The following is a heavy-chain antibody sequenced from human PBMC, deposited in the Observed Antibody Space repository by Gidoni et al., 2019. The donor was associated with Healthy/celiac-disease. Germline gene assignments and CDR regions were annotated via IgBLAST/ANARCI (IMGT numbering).Heavy chain of an antibody. V-gene: IGHV3-33*01. CDR1: SSYG. Sequence: SSYGMHWVRQAPGKGLEWVAVIWYDGSNKYYADSVKGRFTISRDNSKNTLYLQMNSLRAEDTAVYYCARGQAYLYYYYGMDVWGQGTTVTVSS. J-gene: IGHJ6*02. CDR2: IWYDGSNK. CDR3: ARGQAYLYYYYGMDV. D-gene: IGHD2-2*01.